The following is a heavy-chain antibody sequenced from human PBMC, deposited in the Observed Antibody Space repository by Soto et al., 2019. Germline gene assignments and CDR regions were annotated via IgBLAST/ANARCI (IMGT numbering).Heavy chain of an antibody. Sequence: QVQLQESGPGLVKPSQTLSLTCTVSGDSISSGRYYWTWIRQHPGKGLEWIGYIYYSGTTYCNPSLESRITMSVDTSKNQFSRKLSSVTPSVSAVYYYARSSGYYFYYWGQGTLVTVSS. CDR3: ARSSGYYFYY. V-gene: IGHV4-31*03. CDR1: GDSISSGRYY. CDR2: IYYSGTT. D-gene: IGHD3-22*01. J-gene: IGHJ4*02.